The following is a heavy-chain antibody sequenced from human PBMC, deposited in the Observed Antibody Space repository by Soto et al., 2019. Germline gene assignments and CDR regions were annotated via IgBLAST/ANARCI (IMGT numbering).Heavy chain of an antibody. Sequence: PSETLSLTCTVSGGYISSSSYYWVWIRQPPGKGLEWIGSIYYSGSTNYNPSLKSRVTISVDTSKNQFSLKLSSVSAADTAVYYCASQTEIEGYFYYLAVWGKGSTVTVSS. J-gene: IGHJ6*03. CDR2: IYYSGST. CDR3: ASQTEIEGYFYYLAV. D-gene: IGHD2-21*01. V-gene: IGHV4-39*07. CDR1: GGYISSSSYY.